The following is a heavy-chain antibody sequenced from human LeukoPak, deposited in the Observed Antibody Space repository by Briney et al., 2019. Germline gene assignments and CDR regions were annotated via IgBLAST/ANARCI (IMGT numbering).Heavy chain of an antibody. CDR3: ARDPVTIFGVVIRNYYYYGMDV. Sequence: GGSLRLSCAASGFTFSDYYMSWIRQAPGKGLEWVANIKQDGSEKYYVDSVKGRFTISRDNAKNSLYLQMNSLRAEDTAVYYCARDPVTIFGVVIRNYYYYGMDVWGQGTTVTVSS. J-gene: IGHJ6*02. V-gene: IGHV3-7*01. CDR1: GFTFSDYY. CDR2: IKQDGSEK. D-gene: IGHD3-3*01.